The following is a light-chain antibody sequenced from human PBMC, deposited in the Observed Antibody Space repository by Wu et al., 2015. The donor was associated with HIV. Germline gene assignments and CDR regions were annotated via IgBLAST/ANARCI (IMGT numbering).Light chain of an antibody. J-gene: IGKJ5*01. CDR3: QQYGASPIT. CDR2: ETS. V-gene: IGKV3-20*01. CDR1: QTILHGW. Sequence: EIVLEQSPGTLALSVGDRVALSCRASQTILHGWVAWYQQKPGQAPRLLIYETSKRATGTPARFVGSGSGTDFTLTIDRLDPEDFALIFLQQYGASPITFGPGTRLEI.